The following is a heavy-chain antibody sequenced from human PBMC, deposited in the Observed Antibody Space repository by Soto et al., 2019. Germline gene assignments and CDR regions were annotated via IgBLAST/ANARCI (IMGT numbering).Heavy chain of an antibody. CDR2: INPNSGST. J-gene: IGHJ4*02. V-gene: IGHV1-46*01. CDR1: GYTFTYYY. Sequence: ASVKVSCKASGYTFTYYYIHWVRQAPGQGLEWMGIINPNSGSTTYAQKFQGRVTITRDTSTSTVYMELASLTSEDTAIYYCARVYYSYGSLYYLDFWGKGTPVTVSS. CDR3: ARVYYSYGSLYYLDF. D-gene: IGHD3-10*01.